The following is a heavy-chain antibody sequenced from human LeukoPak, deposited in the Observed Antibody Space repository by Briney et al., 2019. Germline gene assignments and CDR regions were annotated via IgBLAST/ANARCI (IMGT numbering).Heavy chain of an antibody. V-gene: IGHV4-39*07. D-gene: IGHD3-10*01. CDR1: GASVSTTPYY. CDR2: IYYSGST. Sequence: SETLSLTCKVSGASVSTTPYYWTWIRQPPGKGLEWIGSIYYSGSTYHNPSLKSRVTISVDTSKNQFSLKLSSVTAADTAVYYCARDLIVPVGMTGSGSYSTDYWGQGTLVTVSS. J-gene: IGHJ4*02. CDR3: ARDLIVPVGMTGSGSYSTDY.